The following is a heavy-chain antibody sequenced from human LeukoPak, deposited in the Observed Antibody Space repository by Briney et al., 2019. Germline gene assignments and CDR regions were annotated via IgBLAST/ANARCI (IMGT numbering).Heavy chain of an antibody. CDR2: INPNSGGT. V-gene: IGHV1-2*02. CDR3: ARVFGDYYLDY. D-gene: IGHD3-16*01. J-gene: IGHJ4*02. Sequence: ASVKVSCKASGYTFTGYYMHWVRQAPGQGLEWMGWINPNSGGTNYAQKFQGRVTMTRDTSISTAFTELRTLRSEETAVYYCARVFGDYYLDYWGQGTLVTVSS. CDR1: GYTFTGYY.